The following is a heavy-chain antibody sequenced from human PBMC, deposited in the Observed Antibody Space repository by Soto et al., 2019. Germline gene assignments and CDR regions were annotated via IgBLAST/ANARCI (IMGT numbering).Heavy chain of an antibody. D-gene: IGHD3-22*01. Sequence: SETLSLTCAGVYFGTYYWGWIRQPPGKGLEWIGSIFYSGSTYYNLSLKSRVTISVETSKKQFSLKVTSVTAADTAVYYCARGRGGTIIVVYDSWGQGTLVTVSS. J-gene: IGHJ4*02. V-gene: IGHV4-39*01. CDR1: VYFGTYY. CDR2: IFYSGST. CDR3: ARGRGGTIIVVYDS.